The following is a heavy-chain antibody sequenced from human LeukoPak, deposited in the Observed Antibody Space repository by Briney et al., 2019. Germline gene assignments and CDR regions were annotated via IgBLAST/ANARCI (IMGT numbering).Heavy chain of an antibody. CDR3: ARQEGEVLLWFGELLSDAFDI. V-gene: IGHV5-51*01. Sequence: GESLKISCQGSGSTFTSYWIGWVRQLPGKGLEWMGIIYPGDSDTRYSPSFQGQVTISADKSISTAYLQWSSLKASDTAMYYCARQEGEVLLWFGELLSDAFDIWGQGTMVTVSS. CDR1: GSTFTSYW. CDR2: IYPGDSDT. J-gene: IGHJ3*02. D-gene: IGHD3-10*01.